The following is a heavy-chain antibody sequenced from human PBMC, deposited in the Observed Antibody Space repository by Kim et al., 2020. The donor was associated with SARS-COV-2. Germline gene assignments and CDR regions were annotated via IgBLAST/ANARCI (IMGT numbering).Heavy chain of an antibody. J-gene: IGHJ4*02. V-gene: IGHV3-15*01. Sequence: DYAAPVKGRFTISRDDSKNTLYLQMTSLKTEDTAVYYCTTAIVVVTAIPYWGQGTLVTVSS. D-gene: IGHD2-21*02. CDR3: TTAIVVVTAIPY.